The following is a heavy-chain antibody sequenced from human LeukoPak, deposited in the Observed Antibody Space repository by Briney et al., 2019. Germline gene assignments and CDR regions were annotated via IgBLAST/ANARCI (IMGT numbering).Heavy chain of an antibody. V-gene: IGHV3-20*04. CDR1: GFMFDNHA. CDR2: INWNGGSK. D-gene: IGHD2-15*01. J-gene: IGHJ5*02. Sequence: GGSLRLSCAASGFMFDNHAMSWVRQGPGRGLEWVSGINWNGGSKGYADSVKGRFTISRDNAKNSLFLQMNSLRAEDTAVYSCARGADGVSSNSRGWFDPWGQGTLVTVSS. CDR3: ARGADGVSSNSRGWFDP.